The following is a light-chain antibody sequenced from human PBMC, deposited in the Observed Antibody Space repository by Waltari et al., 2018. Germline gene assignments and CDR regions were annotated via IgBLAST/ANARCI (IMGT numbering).Light chain of an antibody. J-gene: IGLJ1*01. V-gene: IGLV3-21*02. Sequence: SYEVTQPPSASAASGQTAKISCGGDNIGNKNVHWYQQKSPRAPVLLIFADAERPSGIPARFSGSNSGNTATLTINRVEAADEADYYCQLWDSPSGSYIFGPGTRLTIL. CDR2: ADA. CDR1: NIGNKN. CDR3: QLWDSPSGSYI.